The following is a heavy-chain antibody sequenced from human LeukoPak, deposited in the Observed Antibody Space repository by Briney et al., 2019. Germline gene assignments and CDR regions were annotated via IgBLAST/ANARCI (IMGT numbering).Heavy chain of an antibody. CDR3: ARGYSGTYRVDY. J-gene: IGHJ4*02. Sequence: GGSLRLSCAAPGFNFASNWMHWVRQTPGKGLMWVSRINSGGSGTSYADSVEGRFTISRDNAKNTLYLQMNSLRAEDTAVYYCARGYSGTYRVDYWGQGTLVTVSS. D-gene: IGHD1-26*01. CDR1: GFNFASNW. V-gene: IGHV3-74*01. CDR2: INSGGSGT.